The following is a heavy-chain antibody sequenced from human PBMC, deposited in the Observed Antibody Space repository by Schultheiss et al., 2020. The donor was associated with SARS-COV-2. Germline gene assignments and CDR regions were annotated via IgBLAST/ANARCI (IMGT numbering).Heavy chain of an antibody. CDR1: GGSFSACY. D-gene: IGHD3-3*01. CDR2: IYHSGST. V-gene: IGHV4-34*01. Sequence: SETLSLTCAVYGGSFSACYWNWIRQPPGKGLEWIGEIYHSGSTNYNPSLKSRVTISVDKSKNQFSLKLSSVTAADTAVYYCARYPHGRLRPFDYWGQGTLVTVSS. CDR3: ARYPHGRLRPFDY. J-gene: IGHJ4*02.